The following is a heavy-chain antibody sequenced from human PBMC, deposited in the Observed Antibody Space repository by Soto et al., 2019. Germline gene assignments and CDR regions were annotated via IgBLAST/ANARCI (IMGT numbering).Heavy chain of an antibody. J-gene: IGHJ4*02. CDR2: ISGSGGST. CDR1: EFTFSNYA. CDR3: AKLPEYYYDTSGYNDY. V-gene: IGHV3-23*01. D-gene: IGHD3-22*01. Sequence: GGSLRLSCAASEFTFSNYAMSWVCQAPGKGLEWVSAISGSGGSTYYADSVKGRLTISRDNSKNTLYLQMNSLRAEDTAVYYCAKLPEYYYDTSGYNDYWGQGTLVTVSS.